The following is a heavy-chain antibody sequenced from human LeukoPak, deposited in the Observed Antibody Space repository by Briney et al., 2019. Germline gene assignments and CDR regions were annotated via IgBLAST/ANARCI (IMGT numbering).Heavy chain of an antibody. J-gene: IGHJ4*02. CDR1: NYSISSAYY. Sequence: PSETLSLTCSVSNYSISSAYYWGWIRQAPGKGLEWVANIKQDGSEKYYVDSVKGRFTISRDNAKNSLYLQMNSLRAEDTAVYYCARESSSGWYCFDYWGQGTLVTVSS. D-gene: IGHD6-19*01. CDR3: ARESSSGWYCFDY. CDR2: IKQDGSEK. V-gene: IGHV3-7*01.